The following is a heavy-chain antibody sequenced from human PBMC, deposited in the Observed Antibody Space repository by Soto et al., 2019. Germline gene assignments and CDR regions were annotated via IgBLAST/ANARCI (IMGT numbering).Heavy chain of an antibody. V-gene: IGHV2-70*01. D-gene: IGHD6-19*01. CDR1: GFSLSTSGIC. J-gene: IGHJ4*02. CDR2: IDWDDDK. CDR3: SLQQWLVTYIDF. Sequence: YGPTLVNHTHTLTLTCTFSGFSLSTSGICVSWIRQPPGKALEWLALIDWDDDKYYSTSLKTRLTISKDTSKNQVVLTMTNMDPVDTATYYFSLQQWLVTYIDFWRQGIMVTVSS.